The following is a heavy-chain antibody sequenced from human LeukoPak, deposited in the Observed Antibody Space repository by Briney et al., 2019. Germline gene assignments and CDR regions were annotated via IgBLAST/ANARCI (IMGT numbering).Heavy chain of an antibody. J-gene: IGHJ4*02. CDR3: ARGYTYGLDF. V-gene: IGHV3-48*03. Sequence: PGGSLRLSCAASGFTFSTYEMNWVRQAPGKGLEWVSYISSSGSTIYYADSVKGRFTISRHSAKNSLYLQMNSLRAEDTAIYYCARGYTYGLDFWGQGTLVTVSS. CDR2: ISSSGSTI. D-gene: IGHD5-18*01. CDR1: GFTFSTYE.